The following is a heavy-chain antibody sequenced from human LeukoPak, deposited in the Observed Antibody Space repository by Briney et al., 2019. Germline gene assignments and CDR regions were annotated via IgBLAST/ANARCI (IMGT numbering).Heavy chain of an antibody. V-gene: IGHV3-21*01. Sequence: GGSLRLSCAVSGFTFSSYSMNWVRQVPGRGLEWVSSISSSSSYIYYADSVKGRFTISRDNAKNSLLLQMNSLRAEDTAVYYCARESQGDTNDYWGQGTLVTVSS. CDR1: GFTFSSYS. D-gene: IGHD2-21*02. CDR3: ARESQGDTNDY. J-gene: IGHJ4*02. CDR2: ISSSSSYI.